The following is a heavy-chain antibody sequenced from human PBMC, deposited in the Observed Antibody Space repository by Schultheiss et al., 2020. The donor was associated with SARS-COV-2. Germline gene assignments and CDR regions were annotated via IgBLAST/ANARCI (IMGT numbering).Heavy chain of an antibody. V-gene: IGHV3-30*03. J-gene: IGHJ3*02. CDR1: GFTFSSYG. Sequence: GESLKISCAASGFTFSSYGMHWVRQAPGKGLEWVAVISYDGSNKYYADSVKGRFTISRDNSKNTLYLQMNSLRAEDTAVYYFARVNRPWFGELHDDAFDIWGQGTMVTVSS. D-gene: IGHD3-10*01. CDR3: ARVNRPWFGELHDDAFDI. CDR2: ISYDGSNK.